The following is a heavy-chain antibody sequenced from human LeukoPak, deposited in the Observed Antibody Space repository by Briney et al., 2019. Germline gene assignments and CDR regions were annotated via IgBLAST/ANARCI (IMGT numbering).Heavy chain of an antibody. CDR1: GFTFSSYS. CDR3: ARVMTVAAAESFDY. D-gene: IGHD6-19*01. CDR2: ISSRSASI. J-gene: IGHJ4*02. Sequence: GGSLRLSCAASGFTFSSYSMNWVRQAPGKGLEWVSSISSRSASIYYADSVKGRFTISRDNAKNSLYLQMNSLRAEDTAMYYCARVMTVAAAESFDYWGQGTLVTVSS. V-gene: IGHV3-21*01.